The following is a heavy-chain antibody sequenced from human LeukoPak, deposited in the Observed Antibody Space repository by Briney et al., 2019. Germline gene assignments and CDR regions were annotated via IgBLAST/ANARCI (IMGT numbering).Heavy chain of an antibody. CDR3: ARDRLEGTAAAGPDY. CDR1: GYTFTNYY. V-gene: IGHV1-46*01. J-gene: IGHJ4*02. D-gene: IGHD6-13*01. CDR2: INPNGGNT. Sequence: ASVKVSCKASGYTFTNYYIHWVRQAPGQGLQWEGVINPNGGNTYYVSKFQGRVTVTRDTSTSTVYMELRSLTSEDTAVYWCARDRLEGTAAAGPDYWGQGTLVTVSS.